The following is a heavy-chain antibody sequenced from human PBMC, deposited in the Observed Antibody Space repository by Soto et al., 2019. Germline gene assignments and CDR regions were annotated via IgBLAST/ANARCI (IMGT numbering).Heavy chain of an antibody. CDR3: ARDRILHGLDV. CDR1: GGSVSSGSFY. V-gene: IGHV4-61*01. CDR2: IYNSETT. Sequence: PSETLSLTCTVSGGSVSSGSFYWTWIRQPPGKGLEWIGYIYNSETTNYNPSLKRRVTMLVDTSKNQFSLILTSVTAADTAVYYCARDRILHGLDVWGQGTTVTVS. J-gene: IGHJ6*02.